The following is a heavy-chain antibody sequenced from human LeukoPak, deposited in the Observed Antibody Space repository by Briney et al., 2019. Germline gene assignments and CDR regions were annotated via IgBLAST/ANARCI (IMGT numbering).Heavy chain of an antibody. V-gene: IGHV1-18*01. D-gene: IGHD3-9*01. CDR1: GYTFSSYG. CDR2: ISGYNANA. CDR3: ARDTYDFLTGRYSGSGGDY. Sequence: GASVKVSRKASGYTFSSYGISWVRQAPGQGLKWMGWISGYNANAKYAQKLQGRVTMTTDTSTSTVLMELRSLRSDDTAVYYCARDTYDFLTGRYSGSGGDYWGQGTLVTVSS. J-gene: IGHJ4*02.